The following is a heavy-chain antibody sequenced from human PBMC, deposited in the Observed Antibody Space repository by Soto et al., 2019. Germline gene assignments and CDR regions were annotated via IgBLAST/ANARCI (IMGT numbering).Heavy chain of an antibody. CDR1: GYSFTSYW. J-gene: IGHJ6*02. V-gene: IGHV5-10-1*01. Sequence: GESLKISCKGSGYSFTSYWISWVRQMPGKGLEWMGRIDPSDSYTNYSPSFQGHVTISADKFISTAYLQWSSLKASDTAMYYCARRGSRVENYYYYYGMDVWGQGTTVTVAS. CDR2: IDPSDSYT. CDR3: ARRGSRVENYYYYYGMDV. D-gene: IGHD3-10*01.